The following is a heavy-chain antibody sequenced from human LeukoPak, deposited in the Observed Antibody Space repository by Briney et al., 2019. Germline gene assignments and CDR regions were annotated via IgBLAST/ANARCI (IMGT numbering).Heavy chain of an antibody. J-gene: IGHJ5*02. Sequence: AASVKVSCKASGYTFTSYDINWVRQATGQGLEWMGWMNPNSGNTGYAQKFQGRVTMTRNTSISTAYMELSSLRSEDTAVYYCARVRIAAPNWFDPWGQGTLVTVSS. V-gene: IGHV1-8*01. CDR3: ARVRIAAPNWFDP. D-gene: IGHD6-13*01. CDR2: MNPNSGNT. CDR1: GYTFTSYD.